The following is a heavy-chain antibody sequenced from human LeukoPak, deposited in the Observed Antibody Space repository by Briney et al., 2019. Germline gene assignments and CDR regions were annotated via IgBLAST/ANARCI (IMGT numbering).Heavy chain of an antibody. D-gene: IGHD6-13*01. CDR1: GFTFSNYA. J-gene: IGHJ4*02. V-gene: IGHV3-23*01. CDR2: ISGSGAST. CDR3: TKDAWYSTSWYYFDS. Sequence: GGSLRLSCAASGFTFSNYAMTWVRQAPGKGLEWVSAISGSGASTYYPDSVKGRFTISRDNSKNTLYLQMNSLRAEDTAVYYCTKDAWYSTSWYYFDSWGQGTLVTVSS.